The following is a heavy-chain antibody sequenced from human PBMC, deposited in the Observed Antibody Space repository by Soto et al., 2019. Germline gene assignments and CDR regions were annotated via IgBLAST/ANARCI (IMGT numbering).Heavy chain of an antibody. V-gene: IGHV1-18*04. CDR1: GYTFTSYG. J-gene: IGHJ6*02. CDR3: ARAGDILTGYYNPYYYYYGMDV. D-gene: IGHD3-9*01. CDR2: ISAYNGNT. Sequence: VKVSCKASGYTFTSYGISWVRQAPGQGLEWMGWISAYNGNTNYAQKLQGRVTMTTDTSTSTAYMELRSLRSDDTAVYYCARAGDILTGYYNPYYYYYGMDVWGQGTTVTVSS.